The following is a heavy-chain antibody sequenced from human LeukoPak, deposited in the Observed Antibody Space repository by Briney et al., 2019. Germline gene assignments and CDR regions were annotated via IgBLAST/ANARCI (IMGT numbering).Heavy chain of an antibody. Sequence: SETLSLTCSLSGGSISTYYWTWIRQPPGKGLEWLEDISNSGNTYYNPSLKSRVTMSLDTSKNQFSLKLTSVTAADTAVYYCARVRAGTTTKRAFDIWGQGTLVTVSS. CDR1: GGSISTYY. CDR2: ISNSGNT. CDR3: ARVRAGTTTKRAFDI. V-gene: IGHV4-59*01. J-gene: IGHJ3*02. D-gene: IGHD1-7*01.